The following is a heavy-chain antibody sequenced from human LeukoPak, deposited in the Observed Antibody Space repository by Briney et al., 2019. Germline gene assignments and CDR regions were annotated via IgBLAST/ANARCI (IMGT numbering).Heavy chain of an antibody. Sequence: SETLSLTCAVYGGSFSGCYWSWIRQPPGKGLEWIGEIYHSGITNYNPSLKSRVTISVDTSKNQFSLKLSSVTAADTAVYYCARGWGANYYPGYWGQGTLVTVSS. J-gene: IGHJ4*02. CDR1: GGSFSGCY. CDR3: ARGWGANYYPGY. D-gene: IGHD3-16*01. V-gene: IGHV4-34*01. CDR2: IYHSGIT.